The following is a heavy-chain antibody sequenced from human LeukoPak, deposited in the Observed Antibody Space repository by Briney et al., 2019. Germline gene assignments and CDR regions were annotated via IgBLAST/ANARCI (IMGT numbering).Heavy chain of an antibody. CDR3: AKARTRGYSYGSFDY. D-gene: IGHD5-18*01. J-gene: IGHJ4*02. CDR1: GFTFTYYA. V-gene: IGHV3-30*02. CDR2: IRYDGTNK. Sequence: PGGSLRLSCAASGFTFTYYAIHWVRQAPGKGLEWVAFIRYDGTNKNYAGSVKGRFTISRDNSKNTLYLQMNSLRVEGTAVYYCAKARTRGYSYGSFDYWGQGTLVTVSS.